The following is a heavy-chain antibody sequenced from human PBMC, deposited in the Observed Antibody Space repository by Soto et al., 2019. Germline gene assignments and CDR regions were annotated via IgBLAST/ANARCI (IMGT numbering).Heavy chain of an antibody. CDR2: IYYSGST. Sequence: PSETLSLTCTVSGGSVSSGSYYWSWIRQPPGKGLEWIGYIYYSGSTNYNPSLKSRVTISVDTSKDQFSLKLSSVTAADTAVYYCAWAYYDRSGYPPGFDYWGQGTLVTVSS. CDR1: GGSVSSGSYY. D-gene: IGHD3-22*01. CDR3: AWAYYDRSGYPPGFDY. J-gene: IGHJ4*02. V-gene: IGHV4-61*01.